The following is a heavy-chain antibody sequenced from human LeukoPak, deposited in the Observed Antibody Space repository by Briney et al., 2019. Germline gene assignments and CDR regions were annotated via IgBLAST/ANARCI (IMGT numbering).Heavy chain of an antibody. CDR1: GFTFSSYA. J-gene: IGHJ6*02. V-gene: IGHV3-23*01. Sequence: QPGGSLRLSCAASGFTFSSYAMSWVRQAPGKGLEWVSAISGSGGSTYYADSVKGRFTISRDNSKNTLYLQMNSLRAEDTAVYYCAKSDTIFRVVSGPYYYYGMDVWGQGTTVTVSS. D-gene: IGHD3-3*01. CDR2: ISGSGGST. CDR3: AKSDTIFRVVSGPYYYYGMDV.